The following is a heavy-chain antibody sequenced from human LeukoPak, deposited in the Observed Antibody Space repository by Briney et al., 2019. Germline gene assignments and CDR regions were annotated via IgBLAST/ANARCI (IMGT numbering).Heavy chain of an antibody. D-gene: IGHD2-2*01. Sequence: SETLSLTCTVSGGSISSHYWSWIRQPPGKALEWIGYIYYSGSTNYNPSLKSRVTISVDTSKNQFSLKLSSVTAADTAVYYCARGVRSTSWGYYYGMDVWGKGTTVTVSS. CDR1: GGSISSHY. CDR3: ARGVRSTSWGYYYGMDV. CDR2: IYYSGST. J-gene: IGHJ6*04. V-gene: IGHV4-59*11.